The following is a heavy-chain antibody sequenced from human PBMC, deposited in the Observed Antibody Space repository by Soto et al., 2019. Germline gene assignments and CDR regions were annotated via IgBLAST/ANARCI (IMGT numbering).Heavy chain of an antibody. Sequence: HGGCLRICGAACGFIVSNFAMSWVRKAQGKGLEWVSGISGSGASSYYADSVKGRFTISRDNSKNTLYLQMNSLRVEDTALYYCAKGPPRSRNNWFDPWGQGVLVTVSS. CDR2: ISGSGASS. V-gene: IGHV3-23*01. CDR1: GFIVSNFA. J-gene: IGHJ5*02. D-gene: IGHD6-13*01. CDR3: AKGPPRSRNNWFDP.